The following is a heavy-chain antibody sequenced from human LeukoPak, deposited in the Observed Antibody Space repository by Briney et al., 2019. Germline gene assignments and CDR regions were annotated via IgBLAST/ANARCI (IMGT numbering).Heavy chain of an antibody. V-gene: IGHV4-31*03. CDR1: GASVSGGGYY. CDR3: ASHCSGGTCYRYYFDY. D-gene: IGHD2-15*01. Sequence: SQTLSLTCTVSGASVSGGGYYWSWVRQRPGKGLEWIAYIYYTGSTYYNPSLKSRVSMSVDTSRNQFSLRLDSVTAADTAVYYCASHCSGGTCYRYYFDYWGQGTQVTVSS. CDR2: IYYTGST. J-gene: IGHJ4*02.